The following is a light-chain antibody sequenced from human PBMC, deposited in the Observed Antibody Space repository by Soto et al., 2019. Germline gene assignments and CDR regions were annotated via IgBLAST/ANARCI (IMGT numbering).Light chain of an antibody. J-gene: IGKJ2*01. CDR2: GAS. CDR1: QSVTNK. V-gene: IGKV3-15*01. Sequence: ETVMTQSPATLSVFPGERATLSCRASQSVTNKLAWYQQKPGQAPRLLIYGASTRATGIPARFSGRWSGTELVLSISSLKSEDFAVYYCQQYNSWPPYTFGQGTKVEIK. CDR3: QQYNSWPPYT.